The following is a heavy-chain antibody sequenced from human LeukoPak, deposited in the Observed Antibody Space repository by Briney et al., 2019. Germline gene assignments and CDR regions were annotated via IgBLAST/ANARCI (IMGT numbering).Heavy chain of an antibody. Sequence: PSQTLCLTCAVSGGSISSGIYYWSWTRQHPGKGLEWIGYIYYSVSTYYNPSLKSRVTISVDTSKNQFSLKLSSVTAADTAVYYCARGYCSSTSCYRFLMGNWFDPWGQGTLVTVSS. CDR1: GGSISSGIYY. CDR2: IYYSVST. D-gene: IGHD2-2*01. J-gene: IGHJ5*02. CDR3: ARGYCSSTSCYRFLMGNWFDP. V-gene: IGHV4-31*11.